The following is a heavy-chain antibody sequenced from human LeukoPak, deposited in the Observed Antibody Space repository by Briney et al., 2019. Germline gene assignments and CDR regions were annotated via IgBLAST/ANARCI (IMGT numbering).Heavy chain of an antibody. Sequence: GGSLRLSCAASGFTFSSYSTNWVRQAPGKGLEWVSSISSSSDYIYYADSVKGRFTISRDNAKKSLYLQMNSLRAEDTAVYSCARDNLIAAAGTGFDPWGQGTLVTVSS. CDR2: ISSSSDYI. J-gene: IGHJ5*02. V-gene: IGHV3-21*01. D-gene: IGHD6-13*01. CDR1: GFTFSSYS. CDR3: ARDNLIAAAGTGFDP.